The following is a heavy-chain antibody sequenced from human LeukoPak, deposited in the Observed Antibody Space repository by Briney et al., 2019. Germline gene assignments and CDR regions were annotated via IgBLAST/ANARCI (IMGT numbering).Heavy chain of an antibody. Sequence: GASVKVSCKASGYTFTGYYMHWVRQAPGQGLEWMGWINPNSGGTNYAQKFQGRVTMTRDTSISTAYMELSRLRSDDTAVYYCARGGNSPGIYYYYMDVWGKGTTVTVSS. V-gene: IGHV1-2*02. CDR3: ARGGNSPGIYYYYMDV. CDR1: GYTFTGYY. D-gene: IGHD4-23*01. CDR2: INPNSGGT. J-gene: IGHJ6*03.